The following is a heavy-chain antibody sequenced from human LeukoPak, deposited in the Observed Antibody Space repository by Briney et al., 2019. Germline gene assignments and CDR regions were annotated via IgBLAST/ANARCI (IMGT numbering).Heavy chain of an antibody. V-gene: IGHV3-23*01. D-gene: IGHD1-26*01. CDR3: AKSLVRWAFDY. CDR2: LTSDGGST. CDR1: GFTFSSYD. J-gene: IGHJ4*02. Sequence: GGSLRLSCAASGFTFSSYDMSWVRQAPGKGLEWVLSLTSDGGSTEYADSVKGRFTISRDNSKNTLYLQMNSLRAEDTALYFCAKSLVRWAFDYWGQGALVSVSS.